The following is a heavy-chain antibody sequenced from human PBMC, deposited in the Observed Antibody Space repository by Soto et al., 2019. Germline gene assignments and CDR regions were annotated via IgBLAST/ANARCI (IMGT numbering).Heavy chain of an antibody. CDR3: ARSQLDV. V-gene: IGHV1-3*01. CDR2: ISAGNGIT. J-gene: IGHJ6*02. Sequence: QVQLVQSGAEVKQPGASVKVSCKASGYSFSGYGIHWVRQAPGQRPEWMGWISAGNGITKFSQQFQGRVAAIRDIAASTAYMELRSLKPDDTALYFCARSQLDVWGQGTMVTVSS. CDR1: GYSFSGYG.